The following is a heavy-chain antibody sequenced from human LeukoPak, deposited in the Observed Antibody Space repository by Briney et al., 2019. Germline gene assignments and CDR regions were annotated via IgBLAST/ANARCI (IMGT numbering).Heavy chain of an antibody. Sequence: ASVKVSCKASGYTFTSYGISWVRQAPGQGLEWMGWISAYNGNTNYAQKLQGRVTMTTDTSTSTAYMELRSLRSDDTAVYYCARDRRGCSYGFGPDYWGQGTLVTVSS. CDR1: GYTFTSYG. CDR3: ARDRRGCSYGFGPDY. V-gene: IGHV1-18*01. D-gene: IGHD5-18*01. J-gene: IGHJ4*02. CDR2: ISAYNGNT.